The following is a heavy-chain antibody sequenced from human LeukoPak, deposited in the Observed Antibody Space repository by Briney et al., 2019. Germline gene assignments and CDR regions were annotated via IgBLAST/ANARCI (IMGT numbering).Heavy chain of an antibody. CDR3: ARGLSSVAGTKEYYFDY. CDR1: GGSISSGGYY. V-gene: IGHV4-31*03. J-gene: IGHJ4*02. Sequence: PSETLSLTCTVSGGSISSGGYYWSWIRQHPGKGLEWIGYIYYSGSTYYNPSLKSRVTISVDTSKNQFSLKLSSVTAVDTAVYYCARGLSSVAGTKEYYFDYWGQGTLVTVSS. D-gene: IGHD6-19*01. CDR2: IYYSGST.